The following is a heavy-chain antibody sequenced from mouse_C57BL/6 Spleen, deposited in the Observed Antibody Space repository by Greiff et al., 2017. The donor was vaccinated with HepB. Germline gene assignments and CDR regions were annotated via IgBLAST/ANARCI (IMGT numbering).Heavy chain of an antibody. CDR3: ARSPIYYDYDYYYAKDY. V-gene: IGHV1-52*01. CDR2: IDPSDSET. Sequence: VQLQQPGAELVRPGSSVKLSCKASGYTFTSYWMHWVKQRPIQGLEWIGNIDPSDSETHYNQKFKDKATLTVDKSSSTAYMQLSSLTTEDSAVYYCARSPIYYDYDYYYAKDYWGQGTSVTGSS. D-gene: IGHD2-4*01. J-gene: IGHJ4*01. CDR1: GYTFTSYW.